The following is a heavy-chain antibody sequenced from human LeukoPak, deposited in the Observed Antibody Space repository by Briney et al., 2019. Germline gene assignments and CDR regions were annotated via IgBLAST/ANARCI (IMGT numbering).Heavy chain of an antibody. D-gene: IGHD2-2*01. V-gene: IGHV3-9*01. Sequence: GGSLRLSCAASGFTFDDYAMHWVRQAPGKGLEWVSGISWNSGNIGYADSVKGRFTISRDNAKNSLYLQMNSLRAEDTALYYCAKEKVPAALDYWGQGTLVTVSS. J-gene: IGHJ4*02. CDR1: GFTFDDYA. CDR2: ISWNSGNI. CDR3: AKEKVPAALDY.